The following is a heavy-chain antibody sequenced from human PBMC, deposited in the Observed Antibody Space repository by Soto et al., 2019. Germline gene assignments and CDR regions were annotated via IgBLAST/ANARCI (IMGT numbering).Heavy chain of an antibody. CDR2: IYSGGST. CDR1: GFTVSSNY. Sequence: GGSLRLSCAASGFTVSSNYMSWVRQAPGKGLEWVSVIYSGGSTYYADSVKGRFTISRDNSKNTLYLQMNSLRAEDTAVYYCARADYDILTGYYDAFDIWGQGTMVTVSS. J-gene: IGHJ3*02. CDR3: ARADYDILTGYYDAFDI. V-gene: IGHV3-66*01. D-gene: IGHD3-9*01.